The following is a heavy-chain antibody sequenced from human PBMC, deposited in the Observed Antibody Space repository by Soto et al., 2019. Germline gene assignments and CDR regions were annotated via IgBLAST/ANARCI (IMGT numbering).Heavy chain of an antibody. CDR2: ISPSGTT. V-gene: IGHV4-34*01. D-gene: IGHD3-10*01. J-gene: IGHJ1*01. CDR1: GGSFSENY. CDR3: ATSFWFGTQPEI. Sequence: QVHLEQWGAGLLKPSETLSLSCGVSGGSFSENYWTWFRQPPGKGLEWIGEISPSGTTKYVPSLKSRVTISKDTSKNQFSLKVTSVTAAGTAVYFCATSFWFGTQPEIWGQGTLVTVSS.